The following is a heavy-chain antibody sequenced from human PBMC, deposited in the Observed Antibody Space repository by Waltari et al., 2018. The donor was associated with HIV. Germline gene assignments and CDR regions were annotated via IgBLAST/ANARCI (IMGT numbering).Heavy chain of an antibody. J-gene: IGHJ4*02. D-gene: IGHD3-10*01. Sequence: QVQLQESGPGLVKPSETLSLTCTVSGGPISSYYWSWIRQPPGKGLGWIGYIYYSGSTNYNPARKSRVTISVDTSKNQFSRKLSSVTAADTAVYYCARQGITMVRGVTHFDYWGQGTLVTVSS. CDR2: IYYSGST. CDR3: ARQGITMVRGVTHFDY. V-gene: IGHV4-59*08. CDR1: GGPISSYY.